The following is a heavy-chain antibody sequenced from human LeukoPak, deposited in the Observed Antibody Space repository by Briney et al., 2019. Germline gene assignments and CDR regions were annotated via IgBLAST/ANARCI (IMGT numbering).Heavy chain of an antibody. V-gene: IGHV3-21*01. Sequence: GGSLRLSCAASGFTFSNYSMNWVRQAPGKGLEWVSSICSSSTFIYYADSVKGRFTISRDNAKNSLYLLLNSLRAEDTAVYYCAELGITMIGGVWGKGTTVTISS. CDR3: AELGITMIGGV. D-gene: IGHD3-10*02. J-gene: IGHJ6*04. CDR1: GFTFSNYS. CDR2: ICSSSTFI.